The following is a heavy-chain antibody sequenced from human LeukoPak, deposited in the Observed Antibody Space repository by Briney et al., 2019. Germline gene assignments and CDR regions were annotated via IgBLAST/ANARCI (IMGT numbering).Heavy chain of an antibody. V-gene: IGHV4-4*02. Sequence: PSETLSLTCAVSGGSISSSNWWSWVRQPPGKGLEWIGEIYRSGSTNYNPSLKGRVTISVDKSKNQFSLKLSSATAADTAMYYCARYRGASGYHFDYWGQGTLVTVSS. J-gene: IGHJ4*02. CDR2: IYRSGST. CDR3: ARYRGASGYHFDY. D-gene: IGHD5-12*01. CDR1: GGSISSSNW.